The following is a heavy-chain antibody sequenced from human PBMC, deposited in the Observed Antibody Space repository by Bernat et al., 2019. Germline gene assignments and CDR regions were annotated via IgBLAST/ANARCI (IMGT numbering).Heavy chain of an antibody. CDR1: GFTFSSYG. D-gene: IGHD3-3*01. CDR2: IWYDGSNK. CDR3: ARDSRFSGVYYMDV. J-gene: IGHJ6*03. V-gene: IGHV3-33*01. Sequence: QVQLVESGGGVVQPGRSLSLSCAASGFTFSSYGMHWVRQAPGKGLEWLAVIWYDGSNKYYADTVKGRFTIARDNSKNTLYLQMNSLRAEDTAVYYCARDSRFSGVYYMDVWGKGTTVTVSS.